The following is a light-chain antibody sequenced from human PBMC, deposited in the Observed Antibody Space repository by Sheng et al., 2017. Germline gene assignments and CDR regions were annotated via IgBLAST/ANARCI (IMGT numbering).Light chain of an antibody. CDR3: QQYKTYSSWS. V-gene: IGKV1-5*03. CDR2: KAS. CDR1: QSIGKS. J-gene: IGKJ2*03. Sequence: DIQMTQSPSTLSASVGDRVTIACRASQSIGKSLAWYQQKPGKAPKLLIYKASSLESGVPSRFSGSGSGTEFTLTINSLQPDDFATYYCQQYKTYSSWSFGQGTKLEIK.